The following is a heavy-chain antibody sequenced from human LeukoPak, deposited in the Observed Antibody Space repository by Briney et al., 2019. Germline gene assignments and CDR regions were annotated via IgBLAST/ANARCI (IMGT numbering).Heavy chain of an antibody. CDR2: ISGGGSDI. V-gene: IGHV3-11*04. Sequence: PSETLSLTCTVSGGSISDHYWSWIRQPPGKGLEGVSYISGGGSDIYYADSVKGRFTISRDNAKNSLFLQMNSLRADDTAIYYCARWGHSDYDSFPTKFDCWGQGTLVTVSS. CDR3: ARWGHSDYDSFPTKFDC. J-gene: IGHJ4*02. D-gene: IGHD5-12*01. CDR1: GGSISDHY.